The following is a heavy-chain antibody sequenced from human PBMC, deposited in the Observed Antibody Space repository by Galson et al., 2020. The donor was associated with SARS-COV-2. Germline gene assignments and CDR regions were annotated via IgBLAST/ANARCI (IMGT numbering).Heavy chain of an antibody. V-gene: IGHV4-61*09. CDR2: IQTSGNT. D-gene: IGHD3-22*01. CDR1: GGSLSSGSYF. J-gene: IGHJ4*02. CDR3: ARGTGGYILPRSGYLD. Sequence: SETLSLTCTVSGGSLSSGSYFWNWIRQPAGKGLEWIGHIQTSGNTDYNPSLKSRGTISIDTSKNQFSLKLRTVTAADTAMYYCARGTGGYILPRSGYLDWGQGTQVTVSS.